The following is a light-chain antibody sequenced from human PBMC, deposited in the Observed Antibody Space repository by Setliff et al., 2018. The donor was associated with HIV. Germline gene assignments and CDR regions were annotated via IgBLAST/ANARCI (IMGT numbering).Light chain of an antibody. CDR1: SSDVGGYNY. J-gene: IGLJ1*01. CDR2: QVS. Sequence: QSVLTQPASVSGSPGQSITISCTGTSSDVGGYNYVSWYQQHPGKAPKVIIYQVSNRPSGISDRFSGSKSGNTASLTISGLQAEDEADYYCNSYASTSSFVFGTGTKGTVL. V-gene: IGLV2-14*01. CDR3: NSYASTSSFV.